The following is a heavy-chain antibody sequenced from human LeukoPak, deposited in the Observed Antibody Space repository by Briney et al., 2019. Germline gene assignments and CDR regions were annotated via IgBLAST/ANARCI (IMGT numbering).Heavy chain of an antibody. V-gene: IGHV3-23*01. CDR3: GSDPNGDYVGALGY. D-gene: IGHD4-17*01. Sequence: GGSLRLSCTDSGFTFSSYALAWVRQAPGKGLEWVAAVTSRGVGTHYADSVKGRFTISRDNSKNTIYLQMNSLRAEDTAIYYCGSDPNGDYVGALGYWGRGTLVTVSS. CDR2: VTSRGVGT. CDR1: GFTFSSYA. J-gene: IGHJ4*01.